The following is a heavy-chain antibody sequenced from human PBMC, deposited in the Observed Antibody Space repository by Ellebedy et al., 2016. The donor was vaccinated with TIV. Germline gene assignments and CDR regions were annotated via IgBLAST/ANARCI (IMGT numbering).Heavy chain of an antibody. D-gene: IGHD6-19*01. CDR1: GYTFSTYY. CDR2: INAGNGNT. V-gene: IGHV1-3*01. J-gene: IGHJ4*02. CDR3: ARLRRAGYSSGWYYFDY. Sequence: AASVKVSCKASGYTFSTYYMHWVRQAPGQRLEWMGWINAGNGNTKYSQKFQGRVTITRDTSASTAYMELSSLRSEDTAVYYCARLRRAGYSSGWYYFDYWGQGTLVTVSS.